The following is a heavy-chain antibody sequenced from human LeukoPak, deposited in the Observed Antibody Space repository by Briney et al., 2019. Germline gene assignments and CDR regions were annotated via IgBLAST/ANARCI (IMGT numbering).Heavy chain of an antibody. CDR1: GGSISSGSYY. Sequence: SETLSLTCTVSGGSISSGSYYWSWIRQPAGKGLEWIGRIYTSGSTNYNPSRKSRVTISVDTSKNQFSLKLSSVTAADTAVYYCARDHAYWGQGTLVTVSS. CDR2: IYTSGST. J-gene: IGHJ4*02. CDR3: ARDHAY. V-gene: IGHV4-61*02.